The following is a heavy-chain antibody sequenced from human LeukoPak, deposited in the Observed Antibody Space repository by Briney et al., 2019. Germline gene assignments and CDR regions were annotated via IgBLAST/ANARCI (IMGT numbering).Heavy chain of an antibody. D-gene: IGHD1-26*01. CDR3: ARGVLSGMIDY. Sequence: SETLSLTCTVSGGSISSYYWSWIRQHPGKGLEWIGYIYYSGSTYYNPSLKSRVTISVDTSKNQFSLKLSSVTAADTAVYYCARGVLSGMIDYWGQGTLVTVSS. CDR1: GGSISSYY. CDR2: IYYSGST. V-gene: IGHV4-59*06. J-gene: IGHJ4*02.